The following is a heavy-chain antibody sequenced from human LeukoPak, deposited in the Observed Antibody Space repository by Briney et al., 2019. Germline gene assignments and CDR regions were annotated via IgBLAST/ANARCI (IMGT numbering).Heavy chain of an antibody. J-gene: IGHJ2*01. D-gene: IGHD3-22*01. V-gene: IGHV3-23*01. CDR3: ARAIVYWFFDL. Sequence: GGSLRLSCAASGFTFTNYGMSWVRQAPGKGLEWVSAISGNGGNTYYADSVTGRFTISRDNSKTTLYLQMNSLRAEATALYYCARAIVYWFFDLWGRGTLVTVSS. CDR2: ISGNGGNT. CDR1: GFTFTNYG.